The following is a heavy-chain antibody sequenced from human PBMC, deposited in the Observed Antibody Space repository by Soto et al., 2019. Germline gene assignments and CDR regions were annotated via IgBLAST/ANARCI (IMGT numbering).Heavy chain of an antibody. V-gene: IGHV1-2*02. CDR1: GFSFTGYY. CDR2: INAHSGGT. J-gene: IGHJ5*02. Sequence: ASVKVSCKASGFSFTGYYIHWLRQAPGQGLEWMGWINAHSGGTEYAQKFQGRVTLTRDTSIATAYLKLTSLTSDDTALYYCAKDLTRQLAYWLDPWGQGTQVTVSS. D-gene: IGHD6-6*01. CDR3: AKDLTRQLAYWLDP.